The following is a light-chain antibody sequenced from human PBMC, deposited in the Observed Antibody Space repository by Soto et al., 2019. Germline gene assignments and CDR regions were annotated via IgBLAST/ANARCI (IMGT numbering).Light chain of an antibody. Sequence: QLVLTQSPSAXXXXGXXXXLTCTLSSGHSSYAIAWHQQQPEKGPRYLMKVDSDGSHTKGDAIPDRFSGSSSGAERYLTISSLQSEDEADYYCQTWGTGIHVVFGGGTMLTVL. CDR1: SGHSSYA. V-gene: IGLV4-69*01. CDR2: VDSDGSH. J-gene: IGLJ2*01. CDR3: QTWGTGIHVV.